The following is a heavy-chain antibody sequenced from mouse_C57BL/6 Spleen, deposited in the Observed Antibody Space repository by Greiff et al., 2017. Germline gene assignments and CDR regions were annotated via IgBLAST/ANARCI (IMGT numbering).Heavy chain of an antibody. Sequence: EVQLVESGGGLVKPGGSLKLSCAASGFTFSSYAMSWVRQTPEKRLEWVATISDGGSYTYYPANVKGRFTISRDNAKNNLYLQMSHLKSEDTAMYYCARDGDYDVDYYAMDYWGQGTSVTVSS. V-gene: IGHV5-4*01. CDR3: ARDGDYDVDYYAMDY. CDR1: GFTFSSYA. CDR2: ISDGGSYT. D-gene: IGHD2-4*01. J-gene: IGHJ4*01.